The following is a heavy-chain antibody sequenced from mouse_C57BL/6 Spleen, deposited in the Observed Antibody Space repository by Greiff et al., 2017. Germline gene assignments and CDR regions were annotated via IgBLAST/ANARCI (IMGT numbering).Heavy chain of an antibody. D-gene: IGHD2-3*01. J-gene: IGHJ3*01. CDR3: ARAPSDGYPY. CDR2: IYPGDGDT. CDR1: GYAFSSSW. V-gene: IGHV1-82*01. Sequence: QVQLQQSGPELVKPGASVKISCKASGYAFSSSWMNWVKQRPGKGLEWIGRIYPGDGDTNYNGKFKGKATLTADKSSSTAYMQLRSLTSEDSAVYFCARAPSDGYPYWGQGTLVTVSA.